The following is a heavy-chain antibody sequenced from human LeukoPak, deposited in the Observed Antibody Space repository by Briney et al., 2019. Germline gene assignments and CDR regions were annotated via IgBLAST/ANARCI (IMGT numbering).Heavy chain of an antibody. J-gene: IGHJ4*02. CDR3: GRGRIRKQRLTSFDY. V-gene: IGHV4-34*01. CDR2: INHSGST. D-gene: IGHD6-25*01. Sequence: PSETLSLTCAVYGGSFSGYYWSWIRQPPGKGLEWIGEINHSGSTNYNPSLKSRVTISVDTSKNQFSLKLSSVTAADTAVYYCGRGRIRKQRLTSFDYWGQGTLVTVSS. CDR1: GGSFSGYY.